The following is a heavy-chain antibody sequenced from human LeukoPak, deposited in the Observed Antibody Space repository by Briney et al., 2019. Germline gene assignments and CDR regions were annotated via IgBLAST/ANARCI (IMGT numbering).Heavy chain of an antibody. CDR3: ARDPFGESAG. J-gene: IGHJ4*02. CDR2: INHSGST. D-gene: IGHD3-10*01. CDR1: GGSFSGYY. Sequence: SETLSLTCAVYGGSFSGYYWSWIRQPQGKGLEWIGEINHSGSTNYNPSLKSRVTISVDTSKNQFSLKLSSVTAADTAVYYCARDPFGESAGWGQGTLVTVSS. V-gene: IGHV4-34*01.